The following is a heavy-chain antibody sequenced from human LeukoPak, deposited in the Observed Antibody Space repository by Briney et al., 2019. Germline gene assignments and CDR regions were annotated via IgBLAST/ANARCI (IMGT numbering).Heavy chain of an antibody. D-gene: IGHD1-26*01. J-gene: IGHJ4*02. CDR2: FSIRYNVI. CDR1: GFSLTNFD. Sequence: GGSLRLSCAASGFSLTNFDMNWIRQAPGKGLEWVSFFSIRYNVIFYADSVKGRFTVSRDNSKNTLYLQMNSLRAEDTAVYYCARVGASNYFDYWGQGTLVTVSS. CDR3: ARVGASNYFDY. V-gene: IGHV3-48*01.